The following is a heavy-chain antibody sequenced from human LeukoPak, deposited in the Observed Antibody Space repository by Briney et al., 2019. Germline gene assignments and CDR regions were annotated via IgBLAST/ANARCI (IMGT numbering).Heavy chain of an antibody. V-gene: IGHV2-5*02. CDR2: IYWDDDK. Sequence: SGPTLVKPTQTLTLTCTFSGFSLSTSGVGVGWIRQPPGKALEWLALIYWDDDKRYSPSLKSRLTITKDTSKNQVVLTMTNVDPVDTATYYCAHTRYSYTARDWFDPWGQGTLVTVSS. CDR3: AHTRYSYTARDWFDP. D-gene: IGHD5-18*01. J-gene: IGHJ5*02. CDR1: GFSLSTSGVG.